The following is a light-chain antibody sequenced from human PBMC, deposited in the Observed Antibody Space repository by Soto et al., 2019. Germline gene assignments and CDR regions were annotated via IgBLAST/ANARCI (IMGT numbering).Light chain of an antibody. CDR2: GAS. CDR1: QSVSSSY. Sequence: EIVLTQSPGTLSLSPGERATLSCRASQSVSSSYLAWYQQKPGQAPRLLIYGASVLQSGVPSRFSGSGSGTYFTLTISSLQPEDSATYYCQQSYRTPYTFGQGAKLEIK. J-gene: IGKJ2*01. CDR3: QQSYRTPYT. V-gene: IGKV3-20*01.